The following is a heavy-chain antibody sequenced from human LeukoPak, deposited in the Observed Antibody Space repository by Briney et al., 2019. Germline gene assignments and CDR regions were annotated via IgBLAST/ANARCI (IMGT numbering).Heavy chain of an antibody. Sequence: SQTLSLTCTVSGGSLSSGGYYWRWLRQPPGKGLEGIGYIYYSGSTNYNPSLKSRVTISVDTSKNQFSLKLSSVTAADTAVYYCARRGGYSYGSFDYWGQGTLVTVSS. J-gene: IGHJ4*02. V-gene: IGHV4-61*08. CDR3: ARRGGYSYGSFDY. CDR2: IYYSGST. D-gene: IGHD5-18*01. CDR1: GGSLSSGGYY.